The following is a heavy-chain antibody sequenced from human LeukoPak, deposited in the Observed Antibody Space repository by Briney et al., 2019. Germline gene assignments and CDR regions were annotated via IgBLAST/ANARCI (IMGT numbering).Heavy chain of an antibody. CDR3: ARQAVAGYWYFDL. Sequence: PSETLSLTCSVSGGSIAVNHYYWGWIRQPPGKGLEWIGYIYYSGSTNYNPSLKSRVTISVDTSKNQFSLKLTSVTAADTAVYYCARQAVAGYWYFDLWGRGTLVTVSS. CDR1: GGSIAVNHYY. CDR2: IYYSGST. J-gene: IGHJ2*01. D-gene: IGHD6-19*01. V-gene: IGHV4-61*05.